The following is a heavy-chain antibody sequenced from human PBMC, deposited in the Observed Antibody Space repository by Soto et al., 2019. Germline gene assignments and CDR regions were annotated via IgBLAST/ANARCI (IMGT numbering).Heavy chain of an antibody. D-gene: IGHD3-10*01. V-gene: IGHV3-23*01. CDR1: GFTFSSYA. CDR2: ISGSGGST. CDR3: AKGWDYYGSGSYYEDFDY. J-gene: IGHJ4*02. Sequence: GGSLRLSCAASGFTFSSYAMSWVRQAPGKGLEWVSAISGSGGSTYYADSVKGRFTISRDNSKNTLYLQMNSLRAEDTAVYYCAKGWDYYGSGSYYEDFDYWGQGTLVTVSS.